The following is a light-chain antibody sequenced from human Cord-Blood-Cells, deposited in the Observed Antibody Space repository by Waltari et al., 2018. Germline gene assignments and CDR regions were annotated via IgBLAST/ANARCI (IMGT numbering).Light chain of an antibody. CDR3: AAWDDSLSGVV. J-gene: IGLJ2*01. CDR2: RNN. V-gene: IGLV1-47*01. Sequence: QSVMTQPPSASGTPGQRVNIPCSGSSSHIGSNYVYWYQQLPGTAPKLLIYRNNQRPSGVPDRFSGSKSGTSASLAISGLRSEDEADYYCAAWDDSLSGVVFGGGTKLTVL. CDR1: SSHIGSNY.